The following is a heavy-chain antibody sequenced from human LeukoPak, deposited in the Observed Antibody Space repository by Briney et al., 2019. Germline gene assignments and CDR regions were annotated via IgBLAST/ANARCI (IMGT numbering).Heavy chain of an antibody. CDR2: ISGSGGST. CDR3: ARGASYGSGSYWPRSGAFDI. V-gene: IGHV3-23*01. D-gene: IGHD3-10*01. CDR1: GFTFSSYA. J-gene: IGHJ3*02. Sequence: GGSLRLSCAASGFTFSSYAMSWVRQAPGKGLEWVSAISGSGGSTYYADSVKGRFTISRDNSKNTLYLQMNSLRAEDTAVYYCARGASYGSGSYWPRSGAFDIWGQGTMVTVSS.